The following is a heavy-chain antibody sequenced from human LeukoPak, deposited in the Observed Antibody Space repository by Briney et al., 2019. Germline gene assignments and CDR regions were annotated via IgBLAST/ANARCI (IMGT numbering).Heavy chain of an antibody. CDR3: ARVRGVVVTAIFDY. Sequence: PSETLSLTCAVSGGSISSGGYSWSRIRQPPGKGLEWFGYIYHSGSTYYNPTLKSRVTISVDRSKNQFSLKLSSVTAADTAVYYCARVRGVVVTAIFDYWGQGTLVTVSS. CDR2: IYHSGST. V-gene: IGHV4-30-2*01. J-gene: IGHJ4*02. CDR1: GGSISSGGYS. D-gene: IGHD2-21*02.